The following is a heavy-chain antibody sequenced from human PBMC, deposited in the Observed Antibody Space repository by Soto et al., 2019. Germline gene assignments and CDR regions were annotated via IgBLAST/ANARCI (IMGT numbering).Heavy chain of an antibody. J-gene: IGHJ4*02. CDR1: GFSLSTSGVG. CDR2: IYWDDDK. D-gene: IGHD2-15*01. CDR3: AHRPSYCSGGSCYSGFDY. V-gene: IGHV2-5*02. Sequence: QITLKESGPTLVKPTQTLTLTCTFSGFSLSTSGVGVGWIRQPPGKALEWLALIYWDDDKRYSPSLRSRLTTTKDPSKTQVVLTMTNMDPVATATYYCAHRPSYCSGGSCYSGFDYWGQGTLVTVSS.